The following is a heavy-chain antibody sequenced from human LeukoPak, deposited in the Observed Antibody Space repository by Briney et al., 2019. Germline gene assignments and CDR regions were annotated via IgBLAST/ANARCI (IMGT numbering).Heavy chain of an antibody. CDR1: GFTFSDYY. V-gene: IGHV3-21*01. CDR2: ISSYSSYI. D-gene: IGHD3-22*01. J-gene: IGHJ3*02. Sequence: GGSLRLSCAASGFTFSDYYMNWVRQAPGKGLEWVSSISSYSSYIYYADSVKGRFTISRDNAKNSLYLQMNSLRAEDTAVYYCARAIRGRGYDDAFDIWGQGTMVTVSP. CDR3: ARAIRGRGYDDAFDI.